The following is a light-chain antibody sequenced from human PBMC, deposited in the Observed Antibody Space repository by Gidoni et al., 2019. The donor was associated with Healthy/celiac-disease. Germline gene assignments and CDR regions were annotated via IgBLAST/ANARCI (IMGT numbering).Light chain of an antibody. CDR2: LGS. CDR1: QRHLHSNGYNY. J-gene: IGKJ5*01. V-gene: IGKV2-28*01. Sequence: VTRGERASISFRSSQRHLHSNGYNYLDWYLQKPGQSPHLLIYLGSNRAFWVPLRFSRVLSRSAFTLKLRRVAVVDVVFFHRVHALLTLAFTFGQGTRLEIK. CDR3: VHALLTLAFT.